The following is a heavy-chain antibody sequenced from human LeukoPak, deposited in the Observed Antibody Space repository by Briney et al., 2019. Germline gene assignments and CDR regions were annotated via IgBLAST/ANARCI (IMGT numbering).Heavy chain of an antibody. J-gene: IGHJ2*01. Sequence: GGSQRLSCEASGYTFGTYGMTWVRQAPGKGLEWLSHITRSSTWIYYADSVRGRFTISRDNAKNTLHLQMNSLTADDTAIYYCARELVSLGTGYFDLWGRGTLVTVSS. CDR1: GYTFGTYG. CDR2: ITRSSTWI. V-gene: IGHV3-23*01. CDR3: ARELVSLGTGYFDL. D-gene: IGHD7-27*01.